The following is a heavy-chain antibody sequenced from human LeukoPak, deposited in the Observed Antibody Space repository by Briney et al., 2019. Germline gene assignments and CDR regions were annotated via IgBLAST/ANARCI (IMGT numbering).Heavy chain of an antibody. Sequence: SVKVSCKASGGTFSSYAISWVRQAPGQGLEWMGGIIPIFGTANYAQKFQGRVTITTDGSTSTAYMELSSLRSEDTAVYYCARDSSSWTYFDYWGQGTLVTVSS. J-gene: IGHJ4*02. CDR2: IIPIFGTA. V-gene: IGHV1-69*05. CDR3: ARDSSSWTYFDY. CDR1: GGTFSSYA. D-gene: IGHD6-13*01.